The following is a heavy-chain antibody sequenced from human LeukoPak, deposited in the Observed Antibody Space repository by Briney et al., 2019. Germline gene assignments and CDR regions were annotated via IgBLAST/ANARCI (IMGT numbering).Heavy chain of an antibody. J-gene: IGHJ3*02. Sequence: GGSLRLSCAASAFTFSSYSMNWVRQAPGKGLEWVSIISRGSDDIHYADSVKGRFTISRDNTRNSLYLQMDSLRDEDTAVYYCARGQTSTMNLYSNAFDIWGQGTMVTVSS. V-gene: IGHV3-21*01. D-gene: IGHD5-24*01. CDR1: AFTFSSYS. CDR3: ARGQTSTMNLYSNAFDI. CDR2: ISRGSDDI.